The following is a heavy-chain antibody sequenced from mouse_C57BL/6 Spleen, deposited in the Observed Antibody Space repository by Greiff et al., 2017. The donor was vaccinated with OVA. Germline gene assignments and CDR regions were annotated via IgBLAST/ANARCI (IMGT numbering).Heavy chain of an antibody. Sequence: EVQLQQSGAELVKPGASVKLSCTASGFNIKDYYMHWVKQRPEQGLEWIGRIDPEDGETKYAPKFQDKATITADTSSNTAYLQLSSLTSEDTAVYYCAREGDYWGQGTTLTVSS. CDR2: IDPEDGET. CDR3: AREGDY. V-gene: IGHV14-2*01. J-gene: IGHJ2*01. CDR1: GFNIKDYY.